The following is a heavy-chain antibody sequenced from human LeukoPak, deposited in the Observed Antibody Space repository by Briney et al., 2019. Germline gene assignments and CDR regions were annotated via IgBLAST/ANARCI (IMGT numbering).Heavy chain of an antibody. CDR2: IRYDGSNK. J-gene: IGHJ4*02. CDR3: AKANIPPYYYGSGSSPTNDY. CDR1: GFTFSSYG. V-gene: IGHV3-30*02. D-gene: IGHD3-10*01. Sequence: PGGSLRLSCAASGFTFSSYGMHWVRQAPGKGLEWVAFIRYDGSNKYYADSVKGRFTISRDNSKNTLYLQMNSLRAEDTAVYYCAKANIPPYYYGSGSSPTNDYWGQGTLVTVSS.